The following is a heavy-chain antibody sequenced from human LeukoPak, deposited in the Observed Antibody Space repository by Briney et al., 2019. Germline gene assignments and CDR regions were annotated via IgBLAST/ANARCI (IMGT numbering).Heavy chain of an antibody. J-gene: IGHJ3*02. CDR1: GFTFSSYA. CDR2: ISYDGSNK. Sequence: PGRSLRLSCAASGFTFSSYAMHWVRQAPGKGLEWVAVISYDGSNKYYADSVKGRFTISRDNSKNTLCLQMNSLRAEDTAVYYCARSGHGVSGAFDIWGQGTMVTVSS. V-gene: IGHV3-30*01. CDR3: ARSGHGVSGAFDI. D-gene: IGHD2-8*01.